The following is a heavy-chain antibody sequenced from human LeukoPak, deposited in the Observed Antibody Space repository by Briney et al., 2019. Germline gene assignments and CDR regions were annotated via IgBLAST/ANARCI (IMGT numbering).Heavy chain of an antibody. CDR3: ARVVPAARAPDY. D-gene: IGHD2-2*01. Sequence: SETLSLTCTVSGGSISSSSYYWGWIRQPPGKGLEWIGSIYYSGSTYYNPSLKSRVTISVDTSKNQFSLKLSSVTAADTAVYYCARVVPAARAPDYWGQGTLVTVSS. V-gene: IGHV4-39*07. J-gene: IGHJ4*02. CDR1: GGSISSSSYY. CDR2: IYYSGST.